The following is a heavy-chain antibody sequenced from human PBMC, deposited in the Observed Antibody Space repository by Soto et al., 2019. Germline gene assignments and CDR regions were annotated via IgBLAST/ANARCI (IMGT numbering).Heavy chain of an antibody. CDR1: GVSLSSYY. CDR3: AIGASSPLDEYYFDY. CDR2: IYDSGTT. Sequence: QVQLQESGPGLVKPSETLSLTCTVSGVSLSSYYWNWIRQPPGKRLEWIGHIYDSGTTNYSPSLKSRISMSVDTSKNQFSLKLSSVTAADTAVYYCAIGASSPLDEYYFDYWGQGTLVTVSS. J-gene: IGHJ4*02. D-gene: IGHD6-6*01. V-gene: IGHV4-59*01.